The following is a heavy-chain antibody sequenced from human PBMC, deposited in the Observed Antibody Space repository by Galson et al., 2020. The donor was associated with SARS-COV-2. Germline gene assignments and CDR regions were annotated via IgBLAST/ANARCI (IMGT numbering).Heavy chain of an antibody. D-gene: IGHD3-10*01. Sequence: GGSLRLSCAASGFTFSSYGMHWVRQAPGKGLEWVAVIWYDGSNKYYADSVKGRFTISRDNSKNTLYLQMNSLRAEDTAVYYCAGELAYYCGMAVWGQGTTVPVSS. CDR3: AGELAYYCGMAV. CDR2: IWYDGSNK. CDR1: GFTFSSYG. J-gene: IGHJ6*02. V-gene: IGHV3-33*01.